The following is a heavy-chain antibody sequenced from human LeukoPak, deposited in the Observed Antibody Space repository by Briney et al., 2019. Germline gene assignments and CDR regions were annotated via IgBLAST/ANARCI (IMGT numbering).Heavy chain of an antibody. CDR1: GFTFSSYA. Sequence: GGSLRLSCAASGFTFSSYAMSWVRQAPGKGLEWVSAISGSGGSTYYADSVKGRFTISRDNSKNTLYLQVNSLRAEDTAVYYCAEDLGYYYGSGNYWCYFDYWGQGTLVTVSS. V-gene: IGHV3-23*01. CDR2: ISGSGGST. CDR3: AEDLGYYYGSGNYWCYFDY. J-gene: IGHJ4*02. D-gene: IGHD3-10*01.